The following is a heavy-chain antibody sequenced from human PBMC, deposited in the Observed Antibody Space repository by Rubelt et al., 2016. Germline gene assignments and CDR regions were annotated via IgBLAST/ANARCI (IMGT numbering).Heavy chain of an antibody. CDR1: GGSISAYY. CDR3: ARFRRGDDYNPHDY. J-gene: IGHJ4*02. CDR2: IHSSGST. V-gene: IGHV4-59*01. Sequence: QVQLQESGPRLVKPSETLSLTCTVSGGSISAYYWGWVRQPPGKGLEWIAYIHSSGSTNASPSLKSRVTLSMETSKNQFSLTLNSVTAVDTAVYYCARFRRGDDYNPHDYWGQGALVTVSS. D-gene: IGHD5-24*01.